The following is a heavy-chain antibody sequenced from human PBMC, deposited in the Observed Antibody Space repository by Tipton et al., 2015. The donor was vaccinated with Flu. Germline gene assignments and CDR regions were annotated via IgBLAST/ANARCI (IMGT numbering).Heavy chain of an antibody. CDR2: IYHSGST. CDR3: ARDSYGSSWAGGAFDI. J-gene: IGHJ3*02. CDR1: GYSISSGYY. Sequence: TLSLTCTVSGYSISSGYYWGWIRQPPGKGLEWIGSIYHSGSTYYNPSLKSRVTISVDTSKNQFSLKLSSVTAADTAVYYCARDSYGSSWAGGAFDIWGQGTMVTVSS. D-gene: IGHD6-13*01. V-gene: IGHV4-38-2*02.